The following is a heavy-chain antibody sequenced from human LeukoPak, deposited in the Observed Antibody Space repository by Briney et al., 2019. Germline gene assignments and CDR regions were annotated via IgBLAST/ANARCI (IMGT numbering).Heavy chain of an antibody. D-gene: IGHD5-24*01. CDR3: ARDTRRGDGYKDPLYYYYYYMDV. Sequence: PGGSLRLSCAASGFTFSSYSMNWVRQAPGKGLEWVSYISSSSSTIYYADSVKGRFTISRDNAKNSLYLQMNSLRAEDTAVYYCARDTRRGDGYKDPLYYYYYYMDVWGKGTTVTVSS. CDR2: ISSSSSTI. V-gene: IGHV3-48*01. CDR1: GFTFSSYS. J-gene: IGHJ6*03.